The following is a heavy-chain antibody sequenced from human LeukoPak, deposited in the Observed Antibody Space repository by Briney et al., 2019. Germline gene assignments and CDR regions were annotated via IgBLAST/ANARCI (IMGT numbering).Heavy chain of an antibody. D-gene: IGHD6-19*01. CDR2: IKQDGSEK. Sequence: PVGSLRLSCAASGFTFSRYWMSWVRQAPGKGLEWVANIKQDGSEKYYVDSVKGRFTISRDNAKNSLYLQMNSLRAEDTAVYYCARDHEWLLPGRVDPWGQGTLVTVSS. J-gene: IGHJ5*02. CDR3: ARDHEWLLPGRVDP. V-gene: IGHV3-7*01. CDR1: GFTFSRYW.